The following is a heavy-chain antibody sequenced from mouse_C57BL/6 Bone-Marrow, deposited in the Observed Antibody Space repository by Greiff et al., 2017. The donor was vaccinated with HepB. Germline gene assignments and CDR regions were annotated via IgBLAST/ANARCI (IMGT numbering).Heavy chain of an antibody. J-gene: IGHJ4*01. CDR1: GFNFKNTY. V-gene: IGHV14-3*01. CDR2: IDPANGNT. CDR3: DYYDSSDGYYAMYY. D-gene: IGHD1-1*01. Sequence: EVQLQQPVAELVRPGASVKLSCTASGFNFKNTYMHWVKQRPEQGLEWIGRIDPANGNTKYAPKFQGKATITVDTSSNTAYLQLSSLTSEDTAIYDCDYYDSSDGYYAMYYGGRGTAVTVTA.